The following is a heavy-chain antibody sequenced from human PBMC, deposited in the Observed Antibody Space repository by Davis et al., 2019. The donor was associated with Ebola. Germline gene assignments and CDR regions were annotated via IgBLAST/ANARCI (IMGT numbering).Heavy chain of an antibody. V-gene: IGHV3-48*03. CDR3: ATADFWSGYSVHY. D-gene: IGHD3-3*01. Sequence: GESLKISCAASGFTFSNYEMNWVRQAPGKGLEWPSYISSSGYTIYHTDSVKGRFTISRDNAKNSLFLQMNSLRVEDTAVYYCATADFWSGYSVHYWGQGTLVTVSS. CDR1: GFTFSNYE. CDR2: ISSSGYTI. J-gene: IGHJ4*02.